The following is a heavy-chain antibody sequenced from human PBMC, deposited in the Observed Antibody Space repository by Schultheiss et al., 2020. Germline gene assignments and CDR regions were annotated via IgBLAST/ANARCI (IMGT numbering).Heavy chain of an antibody. CDR2: INHSGST. Sequence: SETLSLTCAVYGGSFSGYYWSWIRQPPGKGLEWIGEINHSGSTNYNPSLKSRVTISVDTSKNQFSLKLNSVTAADTAVYYCARHDIVVVVAATWFDYWGQGNLGTVAS. CDR3: ARHDIVVVVAATWFDY. J-gene: IGHJ4*02. V-gene: IGHV4-34*01. D-gene: IGHD2-15*01. CDR1: GGSFSGYY.